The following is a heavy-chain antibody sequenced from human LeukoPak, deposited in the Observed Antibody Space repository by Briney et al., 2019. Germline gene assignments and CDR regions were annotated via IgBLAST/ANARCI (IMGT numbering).Heavy chain of an antibody. CDR2: IYYTGST. CDR1: GGSMSSYY. CDR3: ASSPTTVTRGDNWFDP. J-gene: IGHJ5*02. Sequence: SETLSLTCTVSGGSMSSYYWSWIRQPPGKGLEWIGYIYYTGSTNYNPSLKSRVTISVDRSKNQFSLKLSSVTAADTAVYYCASSPTTVTRGDNWFDPWGQGTLVTVSS. D-gene: IGHD4-17*01. V-gene: IGHV4-59*12.